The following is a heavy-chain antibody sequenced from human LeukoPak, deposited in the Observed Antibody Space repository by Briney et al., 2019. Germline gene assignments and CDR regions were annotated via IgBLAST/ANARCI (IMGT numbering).Heavy chain of an antibody. CDR1: GFTFDDYA. J-gene: IGHJ3*02. D-gene: IGHD6-19*01. V-gene: IGHV3-9*03. CDR3: AKDSTRYSSGWYRSGGAFDI. CDR2: ISWNSGSI. Sequence: GGSLRLSCAASGFTFDDYAMHWVRQAPGKGLEWVSGISWNSGSIGYADSVKGRFTISRDNAKNSLYLQMNSLRAEDMALYYCAKDSTRYSSGWYRSGGAFDIWGQGTMVTVSS.